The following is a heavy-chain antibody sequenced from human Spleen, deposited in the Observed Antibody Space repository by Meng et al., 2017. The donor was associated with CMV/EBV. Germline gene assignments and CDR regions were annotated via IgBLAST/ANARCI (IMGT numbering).Heavy chain of an antibody. V-gene: IGHV3-30-3*01. CDR3: AGGDSTTGWLDP. CDR2: ISYDGSNK. D-gene: IGHD2-2*01. J-gene: IGHJ5*02. Sequence: GESLKISCAASGFTFSSYAMHWVRQAPGKGLEWVAVISYDGSNKFYADSVKGRFTISRDNSKNTLYLQMNSLRAEDTAVYYCAGGDSTTGWLDPWGQGTLVTVSS. CDR1: GFTFSSYA.